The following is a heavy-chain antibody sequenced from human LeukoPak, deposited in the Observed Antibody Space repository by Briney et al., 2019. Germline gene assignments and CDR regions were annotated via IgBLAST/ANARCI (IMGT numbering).Heavy chain of an antibody. CDR1: GYTFTNYW. V-gene: IGHV5-51*01. Sequence: GESLEISCQSSGYTFTNYWIGWVRQMPGKGLEWMGIIYPGDSDTRYSPSFQGQVTISADKSIGTAFLQWSSLKASDTAMYYCARLVDSSSWPDIWGQGTLVTVPS. CDR2: IYPGDSDT. CDR3: ARLVDSSSWPDI. J-gene: IGHJ4*02. D-gene: IGHD6-13*01.